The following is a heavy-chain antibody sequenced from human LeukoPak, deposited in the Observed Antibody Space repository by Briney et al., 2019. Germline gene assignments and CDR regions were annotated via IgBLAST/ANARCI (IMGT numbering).Heavy chain of an antibody. D-gene: IGHD1/OR15-1a*01. Sequence: GGSLRLSCAASGFTFSRYSMNWVRQAPGKGLEWVSYISSSGSSIYYADSVKGRFTISRDSAKNSLYLQMNSLRAEDTAVYYCARDNNDAFDIWGQGTMLTVSS. CDR1: GFTFSRYS. V-gene: IGHV3-48*01. CDR3: ARDNNDAFDI. CDR2: ISSSGSSI. J-gene: IGHJ3*02.